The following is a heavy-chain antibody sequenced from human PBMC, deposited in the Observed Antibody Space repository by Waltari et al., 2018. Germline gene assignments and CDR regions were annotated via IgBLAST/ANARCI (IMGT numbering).Heavy chain of an antibody. D-gene: IGHD2-2*01. Sequence: QVHLVESGGGVVQSGKSLRLSCAASGFTIKDFAMHWVRQAPGQGREWVSVISSDGTNKYYADSVKGRFIISRDNSGSTLYLQMNSLRPQDTAIYYCARGDCRSTSCYSLESWGHGTLVTVS. J-gene: IGHJ1*01. CDR2: ISSDGTNK. V-gene: IGHV3-30*01. CDR1: GFTIKDFA. CDR3: ARGDCRSTSCYSLES.